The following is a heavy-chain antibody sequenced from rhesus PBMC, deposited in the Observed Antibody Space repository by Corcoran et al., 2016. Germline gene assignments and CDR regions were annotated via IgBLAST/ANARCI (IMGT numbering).Heavy chain of an antibody. CDR3: ARYGFDY. Sequence: EVQLVETGGDLVQPGGSLRIAGAASGFPFSNYVTSGVRQAPGKGLEWVSGISNTGGRTYYADSVKGRFTISRDNSKNTLSLQMNSLRIEDTAVYFCARYGFDYWGQGVLVTVSS. D-gene: IGHD3-9*01. J-gene: IGHJ4*01. V-gene: IGHV3S5*01. CDR2: ISNTGGRT. CDR1: GFPFSNYV.